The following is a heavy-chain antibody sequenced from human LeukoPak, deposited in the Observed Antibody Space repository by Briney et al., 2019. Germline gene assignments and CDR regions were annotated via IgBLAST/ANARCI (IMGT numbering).Heavy chain of an antibody. CDR2: IYTSGST. CDR3: AREYCSSTSCYFYYYYYMDV. J-gene: IGHJ6*03. V-gene: IGHV4-4*07. CDR1: GGSISSYY. D-gene: IGHD2-2*01. Sequence: PSETLSLTCTVSGGSISSYYWSWIRQPAGKGLERIGRIYTSGSTNYNPSLKSRVTMSVDTSKNQFSLKLSSVTAADTAVYYCAREYCSSTSCYFYYYYYMDVWGKGTTVTVSS.